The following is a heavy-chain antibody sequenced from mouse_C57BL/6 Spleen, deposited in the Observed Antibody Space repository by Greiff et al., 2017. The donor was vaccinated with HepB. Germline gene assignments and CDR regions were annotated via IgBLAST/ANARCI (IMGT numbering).Heavy chain of an antibody. V-gene: IGHV5-6*01. CDR2: ISSGGSYT. CDR3: ARGLAGSYYFDY. J-gene: IGHJ2*01. Sequence: EVQGVESGGDLVKPGGSLKLSCAASGFTFSSYGMSWVRQTPDKRLEWVATISSGGSYTYYPDSVKGRFTISRDNAKNTLYLQMSSLKSEDTAMYYCARGLAGSYYFDYWGQGTTLTVSS. CDR1: GFTFSSYG. D-gene: IGHD1-1*01.